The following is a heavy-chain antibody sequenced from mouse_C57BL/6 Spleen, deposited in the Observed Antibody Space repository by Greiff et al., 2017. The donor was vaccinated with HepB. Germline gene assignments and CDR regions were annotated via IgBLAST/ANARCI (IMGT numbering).Heavy chain of an antibody. D-gene: IGHD5-1*01. J-gene: IGHJ4*01. CDR1: GFTFSDYY. CDR3: ARGSNYAMDY. CDR2: INYDGSST. V-gene: IGHV5-16*01. Sequence: DVKLVESEGGLVQPGSSMKLSCTASGFTFSDYYMAWVRQVPEKGLEWVANINYDGSSTYYLDSLKSRFIISRDNAKNILYLQMSSLKSEDTATYYWARGSNYAMDYWGQGTSVTVSS.